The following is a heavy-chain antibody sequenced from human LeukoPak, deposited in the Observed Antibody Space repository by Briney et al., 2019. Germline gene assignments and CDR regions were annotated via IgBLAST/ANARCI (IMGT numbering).Heavy chain of an antibody. Sequence: SETLSLTCAVYGGSFSDYYWSWIRQPPGKGLEWIGEINHSGSTNYNPSLKSRVTISVDTSKNQFSLKLSSVTAADTAVYYCARGGVGYYYDSSGYRAGYFQHWGQGTLVTVSS. CDR1: GGSFSDYY. CDR3: ARGGVGYYYDSSGYRAGYFQH. V-gene: IGHV4-34*01. D-gene: IGHD3-22*01. CDR2: INHSGST. J-gene: IGHJ1*01.